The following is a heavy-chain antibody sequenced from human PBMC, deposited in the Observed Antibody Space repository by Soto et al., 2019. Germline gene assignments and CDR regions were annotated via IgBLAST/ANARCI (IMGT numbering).Heavy chain of an antibody. CDR3: AREHSNSWRFDY. CDR1: GYTFTSYD. CDR2: MNPNSGNT. D-gene: IGHD6-13*01. Sequence: QVQLVQSGAEVKKPGASVKVSCKASGYTFTSYDINWVRQATGQGLEWMGWMNPNSGNTGYAQKFQGRVTLTRNTSISTAYMERSSLRSEDTAVYYCAREHSNSWRFDYWGQGTLVTVSS. V-gene: IGHV1-8*01. J-gene: IGHJ4*02.